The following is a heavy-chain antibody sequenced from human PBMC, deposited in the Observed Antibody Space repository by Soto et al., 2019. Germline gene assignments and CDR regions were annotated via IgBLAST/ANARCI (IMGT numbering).Heavy chain of an antibody. D-gene: IGHD6-6*01. CDR1: GYTFTSYD. CDR3: ARGFIAARPGYLWFDH. CDR2: LNPNSGNT. J-gene: IGHJ5*02. Sequence: QVQLVQSGAEVKKPGASVKVSCKASGYTFTSYDINWVRQATGQGLEWMVWLNPNSGNTGYAQKFQLRVTMTRNTSISTAYMELSSLRSEDTAVYYCARGFIAARPGYLWFDHWGQGTLVTVSS. V-gene: IGHV1-8*01.